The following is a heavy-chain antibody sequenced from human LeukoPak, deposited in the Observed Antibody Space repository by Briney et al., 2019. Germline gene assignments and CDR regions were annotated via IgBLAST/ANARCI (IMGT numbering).Heavy chain of an antibody. CDR3: ARDWFHAIDY. J-gene: IGHJ4*02. D-gene: IGHD2/OR15-2a*01. CDR1: GFTFSSYE. CDR2: ITSDGTST. V-gene: IGHV3-74*03. Sequence: GGSLRLSCAASGFTFSSYEMNWVRQAPGQGLVWVARITSDGTSTSYAESVKGRFTISRDNAKNTLYLQMSSLRAEDTALYYCARDWFHAIDYWGQGTLVTVSS.